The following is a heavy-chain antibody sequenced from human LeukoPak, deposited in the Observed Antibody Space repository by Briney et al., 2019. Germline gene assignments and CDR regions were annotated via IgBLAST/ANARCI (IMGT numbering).Heavy chain of an antibody. D-gene: IGHD6-6*01. CDR2: ISGSGGDT. CDR3: VKTSSSYWYES. Sequence: GGSLRLSCSASGFTFSNYAFHWVRQAPGKGLEYVSGISGSGGDTFYADSVKGRFTISRDNSKNTLYLQMSSLRADDTAVYSCVKTSSSYWYESWGQGTLVTVSS. J-gene: IGHJ5*01. CDR1: GFTFSNYA. V-gene: IGHV3-64D*09.